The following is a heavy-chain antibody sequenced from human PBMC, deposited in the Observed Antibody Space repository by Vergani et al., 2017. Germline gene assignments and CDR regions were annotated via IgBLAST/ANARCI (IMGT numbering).Heavy chain of an antibody. V-gene: IGHV3-23*01. CDR3: ASLPAQRIAARPYYSGMDV. CDR1: GFTFSSYA. Sequence: EVQLLESGGGLVQPGGSLRLSCAASGFTFSSYAMSWVRQAPGKGLEWVSAISGSGGSTYYADSVKGRFTISRDNSKNTLYLQMNSLRAEDTAVYYCASLPAQRIAARPYYSGMDVWGQGTTVTVSS. J-gene: IGHJ6*02. D-gene: IGHD6-6*01. CDR2: ISGSGGST.